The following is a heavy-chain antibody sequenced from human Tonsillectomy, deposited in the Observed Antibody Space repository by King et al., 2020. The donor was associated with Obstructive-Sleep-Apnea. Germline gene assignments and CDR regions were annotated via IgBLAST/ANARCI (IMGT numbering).Heavy chain of an antibody. V-gene: IGHV3-30-3*01. D-gene: IGHD6-13*01. CDR1: GFTFSSYS. CDR2: ISYDGRNK. Sequence: VQLVESGGGVVQPGRSLRLSCAASGFTFSSYSMHWVRQAPGKGLEWLSVISYDGRNKYYADSVKGRFTIARDNSKNTLYLQMNSLRAEDTAVYYCARGQGQQLASYYGMDVWGQGTTVTVSS. J-gene: IGHJ6*02. CDR3: ARGQGQQLASYYGMDV.